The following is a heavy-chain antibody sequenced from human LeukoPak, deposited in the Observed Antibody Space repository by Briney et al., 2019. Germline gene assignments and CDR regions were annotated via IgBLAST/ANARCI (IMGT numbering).Heavy chain of an antibody. Sequence: PGGSLRLSCAASGFTFSSYAMSWVRQAPGKGLEWVSPISGSGGSTYYADSVKGRFTISRDNSKNTLYLQMNSLRAEDTAVYYCAKGDWGRLGYCSDWGQGTLVTVSS. CDR3: AKGDWGRLGYCSD. CDR1: GFTFSSYA. J-gene: IGHJ4*02. D-gene: IGHD2-15*01. CDR2: ISGSGGST. V-gene: IGHV3-23*01.